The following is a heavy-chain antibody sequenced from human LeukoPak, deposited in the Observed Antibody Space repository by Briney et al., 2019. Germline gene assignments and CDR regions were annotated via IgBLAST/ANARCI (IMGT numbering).Heavy chain of an antibody. Sequence: ASVKVSCKASGYTFTSYYIHWVRQAPGQGLEWMGLINPSGGSTNYAQKFQGRVTMTRDTSISTAYMELSRLRSDDTAVYYCARVGFILTGYYRNWFDPWGQGTLVTVSS. CDR1: GYTFTSYY. CDR2: INPSGGST. D-gene: IGHD3-9*01. V-gene: IGHV1-2*02. CDR3: ARVGFILTGYYRNWFDP. J-gene: IGHJ5*02.